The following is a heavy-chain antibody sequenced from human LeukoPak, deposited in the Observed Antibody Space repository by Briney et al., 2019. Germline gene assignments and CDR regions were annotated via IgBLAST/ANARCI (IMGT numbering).Heavy chain of an antibody. J-gene: IGHJ5*02. Sequence: SQTLSLTCTVSGGSISSGGYYWSWISQHPGKGLEWIGYIYYSGSTYYNPSLKSRVTVSVDTSKNQFSLKLSSVTAADTAVYYCAREIYRDWFDPWGQGTLVTVSS. V-gene: IGHV4-31*03. CDR2: IYYSGST. CDR1: GGSISSGGYY. CDR3: AREIYRDWFDP.